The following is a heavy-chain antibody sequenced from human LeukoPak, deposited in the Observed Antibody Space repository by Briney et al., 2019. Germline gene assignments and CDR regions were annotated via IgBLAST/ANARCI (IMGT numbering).Heavy chain of an antibody. Sequence: PGGSLRLSCAASGFTVSSNYMSWVRQAPGKGLEWVSVIYSGGSTYYADSVKGRFTISRDNSKNTLYLQMNSLRAEDTAVYYCAREYYGSGSNWFDPWGQGTLVTVSS. CDR2: IYSGGST. J-gene: IGHJ5*02. CDR1: GFTVSSNY. D-gene: IGHD3-10*01. CDR3: AREYYGSGSNWFDP. V-gene: IGHV3-66*01.